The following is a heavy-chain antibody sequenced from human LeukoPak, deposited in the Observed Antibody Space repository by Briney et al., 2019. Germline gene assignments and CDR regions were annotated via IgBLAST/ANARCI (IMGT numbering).Heavy chain of an antibody. CDR3: ARAGGYSGYDAYYYYYYMDV. CDR1: GGSFSGYY. V-gene: IGHV4-34*01. J-gene: IGHJ6*03. Sequence: SETLSLTCAVYGGSFSGYYWSWIRQPPGKGLEWIGEINHGGRTNSNPSLKSRVTISVDTSKNQFSLKLSSVTAADTAVYYWARAGGYSGYDAYYYYYYMDVWGKGTTVTVSS. CDR2: INHGGRT. D-gene: IGHD5-12*01.